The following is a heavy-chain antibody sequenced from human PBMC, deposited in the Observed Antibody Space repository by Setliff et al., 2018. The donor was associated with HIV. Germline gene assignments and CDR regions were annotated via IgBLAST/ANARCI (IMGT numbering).Heavy chain of an antibody. J-gene: IGHJ3*01. V-gene: IGHV4-39*07. CDR1: GGSISSRSYY. D-gene: IGHD3-22*01. CDR3: ARIDYYDSRGFYSVRAFDL. CDR2: IYYSGST. Sequence: SETLSLTCTVSGGSISSRSYYWGWIRQPPGKGLEWIGSIYYSGSTYYNPSLKSRVTISVDTSKNLFSLKLSSVTAADTALYFCARIDYYDSRGFYSVRAFDLWGQGTMVTVSS.